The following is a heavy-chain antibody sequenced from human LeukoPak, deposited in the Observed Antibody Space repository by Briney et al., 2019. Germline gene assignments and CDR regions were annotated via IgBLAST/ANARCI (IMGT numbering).Heavy chain of an antibody. CDR2: LCHSGVT. J-gene: IGHJ3*02. Sequence: SETLSLTCTCPGGSMRSDCCNWIRQPPGKGLEWIGFLCHSGVTQYFPSLKSRVTMSLDTSKNQFSLSLNAVTDTDTAVYYCARWEESLHAFEIWGQGTEVAV. CDR3: ARWEESLHAFEI. V-gene: IGHV4-4*09. CDR1: GGSMRSDC. D-gene: IGHD1-26*01.